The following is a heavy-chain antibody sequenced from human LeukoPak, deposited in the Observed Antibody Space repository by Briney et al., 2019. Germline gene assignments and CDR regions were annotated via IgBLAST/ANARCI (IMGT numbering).Heavy chain of an antibody. CDR2: INHNGNVN. Sequence: GGSLRLSCAASGFTFSSYWMNWARQAPGKGLEWVASINHNGNVNYYVVSVKGRFTISRDNAKNSLYLQMSNLRAEDTAVYFCARGGGLDVWGQGATVTVSS. D-gene: IGHD3-16*01. CDR1: GFTFSSYW. J-gene: IGHJ6*02. CDR3: ARGGGLDV. V-gene: IGHV3-7*03.